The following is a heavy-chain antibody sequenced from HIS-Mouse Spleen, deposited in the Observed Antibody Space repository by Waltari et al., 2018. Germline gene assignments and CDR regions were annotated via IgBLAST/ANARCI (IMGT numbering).Heavy chain of an antibody. V-gene: IGHV3-66*01. D-gene: IGHD7-27*01. CDR3: ARSNWYFDY. CDR2: IYSGRST. CDR1: GFTVISNY. J-gene: IGHJ4*02. Sequence: EVQLVESGGGLVQPGGSLRLSCAASGFTVISNYMSWVRQAPGEGLGCVSIIYSGRSTYYADSVKGRFTISRDNSKNTLYLQLNSLRAEDTAVYYCARSNWYFDYWGQGTLVTVSS.